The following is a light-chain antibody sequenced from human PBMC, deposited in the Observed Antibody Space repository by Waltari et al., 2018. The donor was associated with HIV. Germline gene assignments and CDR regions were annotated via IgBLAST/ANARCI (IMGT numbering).Light chain of an antibody. J-gene: IGKJ3*01. CDR3: LQTFDTPLT. CDR1: QNINNF. CDR2: RAS. Sequence: DIQMTQSPSFLSASVGDRVTLTCRAGQNINNFLNWFQQKPGKAPNLLIYRASSLQRGVPARFSGRGSGTDFTLTISSLQPEDFATYFCLQTFDTPLTFGPGTRVDMK. V-gene: IGKV1-39*01.